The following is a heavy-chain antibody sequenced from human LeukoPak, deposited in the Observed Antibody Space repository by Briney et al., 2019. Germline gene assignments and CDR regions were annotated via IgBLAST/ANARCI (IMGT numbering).Heavy chain of an antibody. CDR2: MNPNSGST. V-gene: IGHV1-8*03. CDR1: GYTFTSYD. CDR3: ATTTGVPAFDP. D-gene: IGHD4-23*01. J-gene: IGHJ5*02. Sequence: GASVKVSRKASGYTFTSYDINWVRQATGQGLEWMGWMNPNSGSTGYAQKFQGRVTITRNTSISTAYMELSSLTSEDTAVYYCATTTGVPAFDPWGQGTLVTVSS.